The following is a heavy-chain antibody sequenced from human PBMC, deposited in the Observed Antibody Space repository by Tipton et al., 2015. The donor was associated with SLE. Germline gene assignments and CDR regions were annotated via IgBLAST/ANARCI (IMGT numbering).Heavy chain of an antibody. CDR2: IIPIFGTA. Sequence: QSGAEVKKPGSSVKVSCKASGGTFSSYAISWVRQAPGQGLEWMGGIIPIFGTANYAQKFQGRVTITADESTSTAYMELSSLRSEDTAVYYCAREKGEYSSSPYYYYMDVWGKGTTVTVSS. CDR3: AREKGEYSSSPYYYYMDV. J-gene: IGHJ6*03. D-gene: IGHD6-6*01. CDR1: GGTFSSYA. V-gene: IGHV1-69*01.